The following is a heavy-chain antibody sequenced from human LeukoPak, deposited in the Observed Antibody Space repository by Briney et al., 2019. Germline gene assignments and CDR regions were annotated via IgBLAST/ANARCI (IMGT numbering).Heavy chain of an antibody. D-gene: IGHD6-13*01. J-gene: IGHJ5*02. V-gene: IGHV4-34*01. CDR3: ARGKKARGLHSRPNWFDP. Sequence: SETLSLTCAVYGGSFSGYYWSWIGQPPGKGLEWIGEINHSGSTNYNPSLKSRVTISVDTSKNQFSLKLSSVTAADTAVYYCARGKKARGLHSRPNWFDPWGQGTLVTVSS. CDR1: GGSFSGYY. CDR2: INHSGST.